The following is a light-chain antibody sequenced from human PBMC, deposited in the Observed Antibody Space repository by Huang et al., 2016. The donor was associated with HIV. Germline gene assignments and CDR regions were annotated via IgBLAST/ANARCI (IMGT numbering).Light chain of an antibody. CDR3: QQYDPSPLT. V-gene: IGKV1-5*01. Sequence: DIQMTQSPSTLSASVGDRVNLTCRASQSISRRLAWYQQKPGRAPKLLIYAASSLQSGVPSMFIGSGSGTEFTLTITRLQPENFATYYYQQYDPSPLTFGGGTKVEIK. CDR1: QSISRR. J-gene: IGKJ4*01. CDR2: AAS.